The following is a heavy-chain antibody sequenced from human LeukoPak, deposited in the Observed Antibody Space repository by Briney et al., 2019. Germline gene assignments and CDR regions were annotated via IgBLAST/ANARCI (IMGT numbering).Heavy chain of an antibody. D-gene: IGHD1-26*01. V-gene: IGHV5-51*01. CDR3: ARPSDDAFDI. CDR2: IYPGDSDT. Sequence: GESLQISCKGAGYIFSNYWIGWVRQMPGKGLEWMGIIYPGDSDTRYSPSFQGQVTISADESISTAYLQWSSLKASDTAMYYCARPSDDAFDIWGQGTMVTVSS. CDR1: GYIFSNYW. J-gene: IGHJ3*02.